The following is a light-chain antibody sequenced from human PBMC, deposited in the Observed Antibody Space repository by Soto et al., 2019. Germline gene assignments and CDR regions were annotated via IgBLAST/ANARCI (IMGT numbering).Light chain of an antibody. CDR1: QSISSY. J-gene: IGKJ1*01. CDR3: QQSYSTPRT. CDR2: AAS. Sequence: DIQMTQSPSSLSASVGDRVTITCRASQSISSYLNWYQQKPGKAPKLLIYAASSLQSGVPSRFSGSGSGTDFTLTISSLQHEDFGTYSCQQSYSTPRTFGQGTKVDIK. V-gene: IGKV1-39*01.